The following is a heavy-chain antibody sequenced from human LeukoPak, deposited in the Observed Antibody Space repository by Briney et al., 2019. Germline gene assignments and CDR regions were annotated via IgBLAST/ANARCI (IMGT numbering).Heavy chain of an antibody. CDR2: ISRCGSTI. CDR3: ARAPYYFDSN. J-gene: IGHJ4*02. V-gene: IGHV3-48*03. CDR1: GFTFSSYE. Sequence: PGGSLRLACAASGFTFSSYEMNWVGPAPGKGLEWVSYISRCGSTIYYADSVKGRFTISRDNAKNSLYLQMNSLRAEDTAVYYCARAPYYFDSNWGQGTLVTVSS.